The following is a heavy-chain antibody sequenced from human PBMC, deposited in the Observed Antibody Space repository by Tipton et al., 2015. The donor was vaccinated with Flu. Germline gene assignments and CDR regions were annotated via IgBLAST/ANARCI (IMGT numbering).Heavy chain of an antibody. J-gene: IGHJ5*02. CDR2: ISRDESVT. Sequence: SLRLSCAASGFTFSAHWMHWVRQGPGQGLMWVARISRDESVTDYADSVKGRFTISRDNANSMLYLQMSSLRVEDSALYYCVREYGAPGWYGPWGQGAPVVVSS. D-gene: IGHD2-8*01. CDR3: VREYGAPGWYGP. V-gene: IGHV3-74*01. CDR1: GFTFSAHW.